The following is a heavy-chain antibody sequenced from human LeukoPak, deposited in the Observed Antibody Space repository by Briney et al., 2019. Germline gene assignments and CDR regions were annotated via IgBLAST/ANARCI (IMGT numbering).Heavy chain of an antibody. D-gene: IGHD3/OR15-3a*01. J-gene: IGHJ1*01. CDR2: ITSSGSTI. V-gene: IGHV3-48*03. CDR1: DSLSIYK. Sequence: PGGSLRLSCVPPRDSLSIYKTSTGSQAPGKGLEWVSYITSSGSTIFYADSVKGRFTISRDNIKNSLYLQMNSRRAEDTDVYYYLRHVCTTLLGLQYWGQGTLVTVSS. CDR3: LRHVCTTLLGLQY.